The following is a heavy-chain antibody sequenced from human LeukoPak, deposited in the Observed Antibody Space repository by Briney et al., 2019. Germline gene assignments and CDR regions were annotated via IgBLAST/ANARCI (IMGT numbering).Heavy chain of an antibody. CDR3: ARGEIRYFDWLLSDYFDY. D-gene: IGHD3-9*01. CDR1: GFTFSSYG. V-gene: IGHV3-30*03. Sequence: PGGSLRLSCAASGFTFSSYGMHWVRQAPGKGLEGVAVISYDGSNKYYADSVKGRFTISRDNSKNTLYLQMNSLRAEDTAVYYCARGEIRYFDWLLSDYFDYWGQGTLVTVSS. J-gene: IGHJ4*02. CDR2: ISYDGSNK.